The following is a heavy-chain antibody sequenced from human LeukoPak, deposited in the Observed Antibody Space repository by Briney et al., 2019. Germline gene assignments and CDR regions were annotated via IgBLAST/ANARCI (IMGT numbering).Heavy chain of an antibody. Sequence: ASVKVSCKASGGTFSSYAISWVRQAPGQGLEWMGGIIPIFGTANYAQKFQGRVTITTDESTSTAYMELSSLRSEDTAVYYCPRGVVPAAMYHWFDPWGQGTLVTVSS. CDR3: PRGVVPAAMYHWFDP. CDR2: IIPIFGTA. J-gene: IGHJ5*02. CDR1: GGTFSSYA. D-gene: IGHD2-2*01. V-gene: IGHV1-69*05.